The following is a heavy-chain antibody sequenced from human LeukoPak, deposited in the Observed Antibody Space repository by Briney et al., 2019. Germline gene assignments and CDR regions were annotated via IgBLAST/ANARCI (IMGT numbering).Heavy chain of an antibody. V-gene: IGHV3-9*01. J-gene: IGHJ6*02. CDR1: GFTFDDYA. CDR2: ISWNSGSI. CDR3: AKGIGSGYDPYYYYYGMDV. D-gene: IGHD5-12*01. Sequence: PGRSLRLSCAASGFTFDDYAMHWVRQAPGKGLEWVSGISWNSGSIGYADSVKGRFTISRDNAKNSLYLQMNSLRAEDTALYYCAKGIGSGYDPYYYYYGMDVWGQGTTVTVSS.